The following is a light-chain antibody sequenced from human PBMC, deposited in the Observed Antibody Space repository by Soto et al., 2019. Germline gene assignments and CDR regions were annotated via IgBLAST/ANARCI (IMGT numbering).Light chain of an antibody. V-gene: IGLV2-23*03. J-gene: IGLJ2*01. CDR1: SSDVGSYNL. Sequence: QSALTQPASVSGSPGQSITISCTGTSSDVGSYNLVSWYQQHPGKAPKLMIYEGSKRPSGVSNRFSGSKSGNTASLTISGLQAEDEADYDCWSYAGSSPFVVFGGGTKLTVL. CDR3: WSYAGSSPFVV. CDR2: EGS.